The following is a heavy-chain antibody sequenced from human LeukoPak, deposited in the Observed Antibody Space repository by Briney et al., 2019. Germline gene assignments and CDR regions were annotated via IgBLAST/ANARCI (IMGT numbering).Heavy chain of an antibody. D-gene: IGHD2-21*01. CDR1: GGSISSSSNY. Sequence: SETLSLTCTVSGGSISSSSNYWGWIRQSPGKGLEWIGNIYSSGSTYYNPSLRSRVTISIDTSRNQFSLKLSSVTAADTAVYYCARRVVAYSGPKYYFDYWGQGTLVTVSS. CDR3: ARRVVAYSGPKYYFDY. V-gene: IGHV4-39*01. CDR2: IYSSGST. J-gene: IGHJ4*02.